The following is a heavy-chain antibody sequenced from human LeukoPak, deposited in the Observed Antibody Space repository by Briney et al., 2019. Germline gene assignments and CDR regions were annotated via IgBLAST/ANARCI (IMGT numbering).Heavy chain of an antibody. J-gene: IGHJ4*02. V-gene: IGHV3-33*01. CDR3: ARELPPVVNFYFDS. Sequence: RSLRLSCEASGFTFSSYGMHWVRQAPGKGLEWVAVIWYDGSDKYYADSVKGRFSISRDNSKNTLYLQMNSLRAEDTAVYYCARELPPVVNFYFDSWGQGTLVTVSS. D-gene: IGHD3-22*01. CDR1: GFTFSSYG. CDR2: IWYDGSDK.